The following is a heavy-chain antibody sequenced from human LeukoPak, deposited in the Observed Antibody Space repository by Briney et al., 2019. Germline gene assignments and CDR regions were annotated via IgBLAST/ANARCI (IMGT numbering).Heavy chain of an antibody. J-gene: IGHJ3*02. Sequence: ASVKVSCKASDYTFTSYGISWVRQAPGQGLEWMGWTSPYNGKTKYAQKFQGRVTMTTDTSTSTVYMELRSLRSADTAVYYCARDTHRTSDAFDIWGQGTMVTVSS. V-gene: IGHV1-18*01. CDR1: DYTFTSYG. CDR2: TSPYNGKT. CDR3: ARDTHRTSDAFDI.